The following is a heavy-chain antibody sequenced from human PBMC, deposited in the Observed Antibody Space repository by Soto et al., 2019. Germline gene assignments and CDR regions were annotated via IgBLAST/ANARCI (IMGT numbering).Heavy chain of an antibody. CDR3: TSHLGKLSFPCAFDI. V-gene: IGHV3-73*01. CDR2: IRSKTNSYAT. Sequence: EVQLVESGGGLVQPGGSLKLSCAASGFTVSGSAVHWVRQASGKGLEWVGRIRSKTNSYATAYAASVKGRFTISRDDSKNTAYLQMNSLKTEDTAVYYCTSHLGKLSFPCAFDIWGQGTMVTVSS. CDR1: GFTVSGSA. D-gene: IGHD3-16*02. J-gene: IGHJ3*02.